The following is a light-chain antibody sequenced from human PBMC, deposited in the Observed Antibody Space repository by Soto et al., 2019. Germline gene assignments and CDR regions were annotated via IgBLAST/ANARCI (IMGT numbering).Light chain of an antibody. CDR2: GAS. Sequence: EIVLTQSLAAPSMSTGERATLSCRASQSVSSSYLAWYQQKPGQAPRLLIYGASSRATGIPDRFSGSGSGTDFTLTISRLEPEDFAVYYCQQYGSSPLTFGQGTRLEIK. V-gene: IGKV3-20*01. CDR3: QQYGSSPLT. CDR1: QSVSSSY. J-gene: IGKJ5*01.